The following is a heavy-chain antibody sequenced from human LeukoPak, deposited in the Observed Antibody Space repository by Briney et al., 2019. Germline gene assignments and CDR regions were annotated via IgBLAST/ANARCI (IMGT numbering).Heavy chain of an antibody. V-gene: IGHV4-39*07. CDR1: GGSISSGSFY. D-gene: IGHD2-2*01. CDR2: VFYSGNT. J-gene: IGHJ5*02. Sequence: PSETLSPTCTVSGGSISSGSFYWGWIRQPPGKGLEWIGSVFYSGNTYYNLSLKSRVSISVDTSRNQFSLKLSSVTAADTAVYYCAREDCSSSSCSHNGMNWFDPWGQGTRVTVSS. CDR3: AREDCSSSSCSHNGMNWFDP.